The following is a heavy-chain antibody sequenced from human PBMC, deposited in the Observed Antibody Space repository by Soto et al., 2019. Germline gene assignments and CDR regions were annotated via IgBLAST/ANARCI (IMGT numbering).Heavy chain of an antibody. CDR1: GGSISSGDYY. J-gene: IGHJ4*02. CDR3: ASLGNIDMADC. Sequence: PSETLSLTCTVSGGSISSGDYYWSWIRQPPGKGLEWIGYIYYSGSTYYNPSLKSRVTISVDTSKNQFSLQLNSVTPEDTAVYFCASLGNIDMADCWGQGTLVTVSS. V-gene: IGHV4-30-4*01. D-gene: IGHD7-27*01. CDR2: IYYSGST.